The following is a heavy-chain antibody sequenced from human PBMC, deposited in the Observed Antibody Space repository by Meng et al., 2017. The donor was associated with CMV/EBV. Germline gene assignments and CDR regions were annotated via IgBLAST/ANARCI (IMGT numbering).Heavy chain of an antibody. Sequence: SETLSLTCTVSGGSISSYYWSWIQQPPGKGLEWIGYIYYSGSTNYNPSLKSRVTISVDTSKNQFSLKLSSVTAADTAVYYCARDHSYGLSYYYGMDVWGQGTTVTV. CDR1: GGSISSYY. CDR2: IYYSGST. J-gene: IGHJ6*02. V-gene: IGHV4-59*01. CDR3: ARDHSYGLSYYYGMDV. D-gene: IGHD5-18*01.